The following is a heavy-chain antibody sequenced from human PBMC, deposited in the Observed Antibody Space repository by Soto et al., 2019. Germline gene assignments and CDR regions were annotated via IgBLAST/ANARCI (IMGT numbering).Heavy chain of an antibody. CDR2: LYWNDDK. V-gene: IGHV2-5*01. CDR3: AHRLRVTGTTQSSDLDY. CDR1: GFSLSSSGVG. D-gene: IGHD1-20*01. Sequence: QITLKESGPTLVKPTQTLTLTCTFSGFSLSSSGVGVGWIRQPPGKALEWLALLYWNDDKLYSPSLKSTLTITKDTTKNRVVRTLTNTDPVDTATYYYAHRLRVTGTTQSSDLDYWGQGTLVTVSS. J-gene: IGHJ4*02.